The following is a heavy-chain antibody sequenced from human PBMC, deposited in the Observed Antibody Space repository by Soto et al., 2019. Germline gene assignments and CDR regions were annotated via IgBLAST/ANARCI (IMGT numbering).Heavy chain of an antibody. CDR2: INSDGSST. CDR1: GFTFSSYW. CDR3: AREPTYYDFWSGYAYYYYGMDV. D-gene: IGHD3-3*01. J-gene: IGHJ6*02. V-gene: IGHV3-74*01. Sequence: GGSLRLSCAASGFTFSSYWMHWVRQAPGKGLVWVSRINSDGSSTSYADSVKGRFTISRDNAKNTLYLQMNSLRAEDTAVYYCAREPTYYDFWSGYAYYYYGMDVWGQGTTVTVSS.